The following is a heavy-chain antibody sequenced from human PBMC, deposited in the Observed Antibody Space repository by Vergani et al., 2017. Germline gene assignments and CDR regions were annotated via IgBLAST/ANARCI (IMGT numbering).Heavy chain of an antibody. CDR1: GFTFSNSA. CDR3: ARAYGRYDWFDY. V-gene: IGHV3-23*01. D-gene: IGHD1-20*01. J-gene: IGHJ4*01. Sequence: EVHLLESGGGLVQSGGSLKLSCAASGFTFSNSAVSWVRQAPGGGLAWFSSISGPGLSTYYADSVKGRFSISRDSSKNTVFLQMHSLRVEDTAVYYCARAYGRYDWFDYWGQRTLVTVSS. CDR2: ISGPGLST.